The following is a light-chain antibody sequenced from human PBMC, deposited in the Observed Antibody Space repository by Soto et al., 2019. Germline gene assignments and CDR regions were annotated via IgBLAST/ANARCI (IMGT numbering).Light chain of an antibody. CDR3: TSDVVNRGVI. J-gene: IGLJ2*01. V-gene: IGLV2-8*01. CDR1: TSNIGSYKF. Sequence: QSALTQPPSASGSPGQSVTISCPGSTSNIGSYKFISWYQHHPVKAPKLIIYEVDKRPSGVPARFSGSKSGNTPSLTVSVCQSEDDADYYCTSDVVNRGVILGGVTKLNVL. CDR2: EVD.